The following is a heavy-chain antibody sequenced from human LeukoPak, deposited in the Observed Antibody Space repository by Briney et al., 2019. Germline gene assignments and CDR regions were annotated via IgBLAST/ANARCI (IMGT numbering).Heavy chain of an antibody. Sequence: PPETLSLTCTVSGGSISSSSYYWGWIRQPPGKGLEWIGSIYYSGSTYYNPSLKSRVTISVDTSKNQFSLKLSSVTAADTALYYCASGHRDYSGDWFDRWGQGTLVTVSS. CDR1: GGSISSSSYY. CDR2: IYYSGST. V-gene: IGHV4-39*01. D-gene: IGHD4-11*01. CDR3: ASGHRDYSGDWFDR. J-gene: IGHJ5*02.